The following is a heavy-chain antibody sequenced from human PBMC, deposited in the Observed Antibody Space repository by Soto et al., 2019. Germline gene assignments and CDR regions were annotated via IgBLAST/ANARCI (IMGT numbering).Heavy chain of an antibody. CDR1: GYTFTSYY. V-gene: IGHV1-46*03. CDR3: GRDFRNIVVVPTARGHLDY. Sequence: ASVKVSCEASGYTFTSYYMHWVRQAPGQGLEWMGIINPSGGGTSYAQKFQVRVTMTRDTSTSTVYMELSSLRSEDTAVYYCGRDFRNIVVVPTARGHLDYWGQGTLVTVSS. CDR2: INPSGGGT. J-gene: IGHJ4*02. D-gene: IGHD2-2*01.